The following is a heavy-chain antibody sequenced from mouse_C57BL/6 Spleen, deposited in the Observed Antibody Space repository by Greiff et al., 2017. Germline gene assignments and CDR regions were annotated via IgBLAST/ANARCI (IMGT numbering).Heavy chain of an antibody. V-gene: IGHV1-82*01. J-gene: IGHJ4*01. CDR1: GYAFSSSW. CDR3: ARGGTTVVAPMDY. Sequence: VQLQESGPELVKPGASVKISCKASGYAFSSSWMNWVKQRPGKGLEWIGRIYPGDGDTNYNGKFKGKATLTADKSSSTAYMQLSSLTSEDSAVYFCARGGTTVVAPMDYWGQGTSVTVSS. D-gene: IGHD1-1*01. CDR2: IYPGDGDT.